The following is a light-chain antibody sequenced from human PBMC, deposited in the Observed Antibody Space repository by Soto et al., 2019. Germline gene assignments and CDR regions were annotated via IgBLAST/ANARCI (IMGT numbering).Light chain of an antibody. CDR3: HSYDHSLSGSWI. J-gene: IGLJ2*01. Sequence: QSVLTQPRSISGAPGLRVTISCTGSSTNIVAGYDVHWYQQVPGTAPKLLIYGDNKRPSGVPDRFSTSKSGTSASLVITGLQAEDEADYYCHSYDHSLSGSWIFGGGTKLTVL. CDR2: GDN. CDR1: STNIVAGYD. V-gene: IGLV1-40*01.